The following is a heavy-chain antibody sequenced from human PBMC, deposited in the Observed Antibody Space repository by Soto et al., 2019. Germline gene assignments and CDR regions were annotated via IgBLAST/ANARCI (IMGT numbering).Heavy chain of an antibody. J-gene: IGHJ4*02. D-gene: IGHD5-18*01. CDR3: AKVAEDTAMVLHFDS. Sequence: GESLKISCKGSGYSFAGYWITWVRQKPWKGLEWIGRIDPSDSQTYYSPSFRGHVTISVTKSITTVFLQWSSLRASDTAVYYCAKVAEDTAMVLHFDSWGQGTLVTVSS. CDR1: GYSFAGYW. CDR2: IDPSDSQT. V-gene: IGHV5-10-1*01.